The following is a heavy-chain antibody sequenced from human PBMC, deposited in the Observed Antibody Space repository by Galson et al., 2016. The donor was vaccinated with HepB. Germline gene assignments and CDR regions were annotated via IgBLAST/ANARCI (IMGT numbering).Heavy chain of an antibody. D-gene: IGHD2-2*01. Sequence: SLRLSCAASGFTFSTYGMHWVRQAPGKGLEWVAVISDDGAKKYYADSVKGRFTITRDNPKNKLYLQMNGLRPEDTAVYYCSKGLGYCDINSCFGGPGDWGQGTLVAASS. CDR2: ISDDGAKK. CDR1: GFTFSTYG. CDR3: SKGLGYCDINSCFGGPGD. V-gene: IGHV3-30*06. J-gene: IGHJ4*02.